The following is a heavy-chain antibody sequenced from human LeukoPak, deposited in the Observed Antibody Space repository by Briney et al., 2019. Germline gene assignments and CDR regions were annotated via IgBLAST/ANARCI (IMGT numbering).Heavy chain of an antibody. D-gene: IGHD1-1*01. J-gene: IGHJ4*02. Sequence: SLRLSCTVSGFTCEDFAMTWDRQAPGKGLGWVGFIRRRAYGGTPDYAGSVKGRFTISIDDSKNIAFLQMNRLKTEDTAIYFCSRDSHGDDVYDYWGQGTLVTVSS. CDR2: IRRRAYGGTP. CDR3: SRDSHGDDVYDY. CDR1: GFTCEDFA. V-gene: IGHV3-49*04.